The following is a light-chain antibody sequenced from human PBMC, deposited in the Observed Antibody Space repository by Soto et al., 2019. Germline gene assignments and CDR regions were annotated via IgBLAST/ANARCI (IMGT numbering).Light chain of an antibody. V-gene: IGLV1-40*01. CDR2: GNI. J-gene: IGLJ3*02. Sequence: QSVLTQPPSVSGAPGQTVTISCTGSSSNIGSGYDVHWYQQFPGTAPKLLIYGNINRPSGVADRFSGSKSVTSASLAITGLQAEDEADYYCQSYESSLSAWVFGGGTKLTVL. CDR3: QSYESSLSAWV. CDR1: SSNIGSGYD.